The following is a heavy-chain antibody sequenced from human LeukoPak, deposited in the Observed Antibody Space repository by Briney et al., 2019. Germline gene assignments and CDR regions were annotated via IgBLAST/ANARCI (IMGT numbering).Heavy chain of an antibody. CDR2: INPNSGGT. CDR1: GYTFTGYY. Sequence: ASVKVSCKASGYTFTGYYMHWVRQAPGQGLEWMGWINPNSGGTNYAQKFQGRVTMTTDTSTSTAYMELRSLRSDDTAVYYCARGTENVGIAAAGLDAFDIWGQGTMVTVSS. CDR3: ARGTENVGIAAAGLDAFDI. D-gene: IGHD6-13*01. V-gene: IGHV1-2*02. J-gene: IGHJ3*02.